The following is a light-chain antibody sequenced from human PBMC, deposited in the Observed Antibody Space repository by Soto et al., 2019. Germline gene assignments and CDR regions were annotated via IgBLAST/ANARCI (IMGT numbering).Light chain of an antibody. CDR2: TAS. V-gene: IGKV3-15*01. CDR3: QQFGSSPRT. Sequence: EIVLTQSPGTLSLSPGERATLSCRASQSVSDYLAWYQQTPGQPPRLLIYTASTRATGIPARFSGSGSGTEFTLTISSLQSEDFAVYYCQQFGSSPRTFGQGTKVDIK. J-gene: IGKJ1*01. CDR1: QSVSDY.